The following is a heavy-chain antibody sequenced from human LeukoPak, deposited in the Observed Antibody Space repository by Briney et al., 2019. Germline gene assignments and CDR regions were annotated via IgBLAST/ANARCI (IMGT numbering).Heavy chain of an antibody. Sequence: SVKVSCKASGGTFSSYAISWVRQTPGQGLEWMGGIIPIFGTANYAQKFQGRVTITADESTSTAYMELSSLRSDDTAVYYCARDPGDQLLSDNWFDPWGQGTLVTVSS. CDR2: IIPIFGTA. CDR3: ARDPGDQLLSDNWFDP. J-gene: IGHJ5*02. V-gene: IGHV1-69*13. CDR1: GGTFSSYA. D-gene: IGHD2-2*01.